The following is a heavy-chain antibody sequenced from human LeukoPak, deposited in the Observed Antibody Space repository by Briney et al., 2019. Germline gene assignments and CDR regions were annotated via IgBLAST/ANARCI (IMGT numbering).Heavy chain of an antibody. V-gene: IGHV3-23*01. CDR1: GFTFSRYG. CDR2: IGGRDGST. CDR3: AKGHYYGSGSLDY. J-gene: IGHJ4*02. Sequence: GGSLRLSCAASGFTFSRYGMSWVRQAPGKGLEWASAIGGRDGSTYYADSVKGRFTISRDNSKNTLYVQMNSLRAEDTAVYYCAKGHYYGSGSLDYWGQGTLVTVSS. D-gene: IGHD3-10*01.